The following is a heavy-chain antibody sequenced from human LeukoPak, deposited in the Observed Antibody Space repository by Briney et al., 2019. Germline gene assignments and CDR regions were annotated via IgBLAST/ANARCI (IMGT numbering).Heavy chain of an antibody. CDR2: IYYSGST. V-gene: IGHV4-39*01. J-gene: IGHJ3*02. CDR1: GVSISSSNSY. D-gene: IGHD3-10*01. CDR3: ARTVTHIGESDAFDI. Sequence: SETLSLTCTVSGVSISSSNSYWGWIRQPPGKGLEWIGSIYYSGSTYYNPSLKSRVTISVDTSKNQFSLKLSSVTAADTAVYYCARTVTHIGESDAFDIWGQGTMVTVSS.